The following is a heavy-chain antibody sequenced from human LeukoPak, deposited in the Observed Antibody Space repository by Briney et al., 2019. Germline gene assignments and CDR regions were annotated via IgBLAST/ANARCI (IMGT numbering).Heavy chain of an antibody. J-gene: IGHJ5*02. D-gene: IGHD6-13*01. Sequence: GASVKVSCKASGYTFTSYDINWVRQATGQGLEWMGWMNPNSGNTGYAQKFQGRVTMTRNTSISTAYMELSSLRSEDTAVYYCARKRVIAAAGMGPGWWFDPWGQGTLVTVSS. CDR1: GYTFTSYD. CDR2: MNPNSGNT. CDR3: ARKRVIAAAGMGPGWWFDP. V-gene: IGHV1-8*01.